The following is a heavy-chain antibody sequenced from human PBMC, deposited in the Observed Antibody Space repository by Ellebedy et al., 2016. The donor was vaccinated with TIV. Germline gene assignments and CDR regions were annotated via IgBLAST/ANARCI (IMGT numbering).Heavy chain of an antibody. Sequence: MPSETLSLTCTVSGGSISSYFWSWIRQPPGKGLEWIAYIFYTGRTNYNPSLKSRVTISIDTSKNQFSLRLTSVTAADTAMYYCARVVWQQPVSYAFDIWGQGTMVTVSS. D-gene: IGHD6-13*01. CDR3: ARVVWQQPVSYAFDI. J-gene: IGHJ3*02. CDR1: GGSISSYF. V-gene: IGHV4-59*08. CDR2: IFYTGRT.